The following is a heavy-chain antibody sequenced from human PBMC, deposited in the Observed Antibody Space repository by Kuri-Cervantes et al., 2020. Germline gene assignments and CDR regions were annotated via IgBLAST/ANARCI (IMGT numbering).Heavy chain of an antibody. CDR1: GYTFTSYD. J-gene: IGHJ4*02. D-gene: IGHD2-2*01. V-gene: IGHV1-8*01. CDR2: MNPNSGNT. CDR3: ARLGGERDDGYCSSTSCLPFDY. Sequence: ASVKVSCKASGYTFTSYDINWVRQATGQGLEWMGWMNPNSGNTGYAQKFQGRVTMTRNTSISTAYMELSSLKASDTAMYYCARLGGERDDGYCSSTSCLPFDYWGQGTLVTVSS.